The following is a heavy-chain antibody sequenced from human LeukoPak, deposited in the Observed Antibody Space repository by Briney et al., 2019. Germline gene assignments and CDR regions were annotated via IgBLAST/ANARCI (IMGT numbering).Heavy chain of an antibody. Sequence: PSETLSLTCTVSSVSISSYYWSWIRQPPGKGLEWIGYIYYSGSTNYNPSLKSRVTISVDTSKNQFSLKLSSVTAADTAVYYCARGATIFGVVITHFDYWGQGTLVTVSS. V-gene: IGHV4-59*01. CDR2: IYYSGST. CDR3: ARGATIFGVVITHFDY. J-gene: IGHJ4*02. CDR1: SVSISSYY. D-gene: IGHD3-3*01.